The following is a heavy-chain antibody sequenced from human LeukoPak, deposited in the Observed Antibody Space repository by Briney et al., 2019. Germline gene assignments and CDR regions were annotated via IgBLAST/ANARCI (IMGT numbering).Heavy chain of an antibody. CDR2: IYTSGST. V-gene: IGHV4-4*07. D-gene: IGHD5-18*01. CDR1: GGSISSYY. J-gene: IGHJ4*02. CDR3: ATSGYSFGRFDY. Sequence: SETLSLTCTVSGGSISSYYWSWIRQPAGKGLEWIGRIYTSGSTNYNPSLESRVTVSVDTSKNQFSLKLSSVTAADTAVYYCATSGYSFGRFDYWGQGTLVTVSS.